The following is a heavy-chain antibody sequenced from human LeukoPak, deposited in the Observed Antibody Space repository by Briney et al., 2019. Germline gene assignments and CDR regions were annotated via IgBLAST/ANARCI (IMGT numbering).Heavy chain of an antibody. V-gene: IGHV1-46*01. CDR1: GYTFTSYA. J-gene: IGHJ5*02. CDR3: ARDNSVGDNAWWFDP. CDR2: INPSGSST. D-gene: IGHD1-26*01. Sequence: ASVKVSCKASGYTFTSYAMNWVRQAPGQGLEWMGLINPSGSSTLYAQKFQGRVTMTRDMSTTTDYMELSSLRPEDTAVYYCARDNSVGDNAWWFDPWGQGTLVTVSS.